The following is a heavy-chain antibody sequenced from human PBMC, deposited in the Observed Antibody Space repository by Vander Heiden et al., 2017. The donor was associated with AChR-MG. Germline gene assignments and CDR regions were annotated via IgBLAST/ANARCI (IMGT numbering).Heavy chain of an antibody. CDR3: ARGIVVVPAATDTSFDY. Sequence: QVQLVQSGAEVKKPGASVKVSCKASGYTFTSYGISWVRQAPGQGLEWMGWIRAYNGNTNYAQKLQGRVTMTTDTSTSTAYMELRSLRSDDTAVYYCARGIVVVPAATDTSFDYWGQGTLVTVSS. V-gene: IGHV1-18*01. J-gene: IGHJ4*02. CDR1: GYTFTSYG. CDR2: IRAYNGNT. D-gene: IGHD2-2*01.